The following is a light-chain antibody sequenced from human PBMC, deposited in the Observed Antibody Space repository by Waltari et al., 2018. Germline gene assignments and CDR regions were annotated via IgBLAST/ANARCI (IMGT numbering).Light chain of an antibody. J-gene: IGKJ4*01. CDR1: QSVKDN. CDR3: QQCDHWPLT. V-gene: IGKV3-15*01. CDR2: GAS. Sequence: ERVLTQSPATLSVSPGYRFTLYCSASQSVKDNLAWYQQKPGQPPRLLIYGASTRATGIPARFSGSGSGSEYSLTISSLQSEDFAVYYCQQCDHWPLTFGGGTRVEIK.